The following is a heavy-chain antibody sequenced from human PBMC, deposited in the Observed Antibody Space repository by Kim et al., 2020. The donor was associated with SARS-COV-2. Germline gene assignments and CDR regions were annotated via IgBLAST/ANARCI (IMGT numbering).Heavy chain of an antibody. D-gene: IGHD1-20*01. CDR3: ARGRYNWTPGTAFDI. Sequence: GGSLRLSCAASGFTFDDYGMSWVRQAPGKGLEWVSGINWNGGSTGYADSVKGRFTISRDNAKNSLYLQMNSLRAEDTALYYCARGRYNWTPGTAFDIWGQGTMVTVSS. V-gene: IGHV3-20*04. CDR2: INWNGGST. CDR1: GFTFDDYG. J-gene: IGHJ3*02.